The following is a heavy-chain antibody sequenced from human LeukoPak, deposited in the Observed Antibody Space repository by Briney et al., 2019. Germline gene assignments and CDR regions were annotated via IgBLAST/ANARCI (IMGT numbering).Heavy chain of an antibody. V-gene: IGHV4-34*01. J-gene: IGHJ3*02. CDR2: INHSGST. CDR3: ARARYTVTTVSDAFDI. D-gene: IGHD4-17*01. CDR1: GGSFSGYY. Sequence: SETLSLTCAVYGGSFSGYYWSWIRQPPGKGLEWIGEINHSGSTNYNPSLKSRVTISVDTSKNQFSLKLSSVTAADTAVYYCARARYTVTTVSDAFDIWGQGTMVTVSS.